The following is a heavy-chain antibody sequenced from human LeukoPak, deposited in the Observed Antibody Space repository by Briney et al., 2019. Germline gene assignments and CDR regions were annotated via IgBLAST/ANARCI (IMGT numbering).Heavy chain of an antibody. Sequence: GESLKISCKGSGYSFTSYWIGWVRQMPGKGLEWMGIIFPGDSDTRYSPSFQGQVTISVDKSISAAYLQWISLKASDTAMYYCSRQQWLDADDAFDIWGQGTMVTVSS. V-gene: IGHV5-51*01. D-gene: IGHD6-19*01. CDR1: GYSFTSYW. J-gene: IGHJ3*02. CDR2: IFPGDSDT. CDR3: SRQQWLDADDAFDI.